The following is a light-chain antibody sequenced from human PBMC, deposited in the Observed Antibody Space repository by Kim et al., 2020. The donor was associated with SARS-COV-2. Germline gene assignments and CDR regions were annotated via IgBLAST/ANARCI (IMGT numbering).Light chain of an antibody. CDR1: QSVSSS. CDR3: QQYSNWPPVYT. J-gene: IGKJ2*01. Sequence: PWEEAPPSCSASQSVSSSLALCQQQPAQAPTLLIYGASTRATGIPARFSGSRSGTEFTLPISSLQAEDVAVYYCQQYSNWPPVYTFGQGTKLEI. CDR2: GAS. V-gene: IGKV3-15*01.